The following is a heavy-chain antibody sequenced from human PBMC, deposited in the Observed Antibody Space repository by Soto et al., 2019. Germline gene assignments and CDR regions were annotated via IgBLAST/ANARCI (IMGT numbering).Heavy chain of an antibody. CDR1: GDSVSSNSAA. CDR3: ARDQDFDSSGYPLDAFDI. V-gene: IGHV6-1*01. J-gene: IGHJ3*02. D-gene: IGHD3-22*01. Sequence: SQTLSLTCAISGDSVSSNSAAWNWIRQSPSRGLEWLGRTYYRSKWSDDYAPSVKGRITINPDTSKNQFSLHLNSVTPEDTAVYYCARDQDFDSSGYPLDAFDIWGQGTMVTVS. CDR2: TYYRSKWSD.